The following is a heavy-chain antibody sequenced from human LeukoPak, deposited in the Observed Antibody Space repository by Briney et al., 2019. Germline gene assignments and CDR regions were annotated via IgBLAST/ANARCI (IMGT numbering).Heavy chain of an antibody. CDR1: GGSISSSNW. CDR2: IYHSGST. D-gene: IGHD3-10*01. J-gene: IGHJ4*02. CDR3: ARDGRGPTRESLDY. V-gene: IGHV4-4*02. Sequence: SETLSLTCAVSGGSISSSNWWSWVRQPPGKGLEWIGEIYHSGSTNYNPSLKSRVTISVDKSKNQFSLKLSSVTAADTAVYYCARDGRGPTRESLDYWGQGTLVTVSS.